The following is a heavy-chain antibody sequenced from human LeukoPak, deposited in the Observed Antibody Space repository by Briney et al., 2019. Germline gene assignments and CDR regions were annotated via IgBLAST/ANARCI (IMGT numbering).Heavy chain of an antibody. CDR1: GFTFSNYE. D-gene: IGHD1-7*01. V-gene: IGHV3-48*03. Sequence: PGGSLRLSCAASGFTFSNYEMNWVRQAPGKGLEWVSYISNSGSDFSYADSVKGRFTISRDNAKNSLYLQMNSLRAEDTAVYYCARELSGTTSYYFDYWGQGTLVTVSS. CDR2: ISNSGSDF. CDR3: ARELSGTTSYYFDY. J-gene: IGHJ4*02.